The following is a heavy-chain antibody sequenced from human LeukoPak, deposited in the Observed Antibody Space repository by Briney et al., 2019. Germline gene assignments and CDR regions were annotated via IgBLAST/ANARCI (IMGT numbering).Heavy chain of an antibody. CDR1: GFTFCSYE. Sequence: GGSLRLSCAASGFTFCSYEMNWVRQAPGKGLEWVSYISSSGSTIYYADSVKGRFTISRDNAKNSLYLQMNSLRAEDTAVYYCARSGYVYYFDYWGQGTLVTVSS. CDR3: ARSGYVYYFDY. J-gene: IGHJ4*02. D-gene: IGHD5-12*01. CDR2: ISSSGSTI. V-gene: IGHV3-48*03.